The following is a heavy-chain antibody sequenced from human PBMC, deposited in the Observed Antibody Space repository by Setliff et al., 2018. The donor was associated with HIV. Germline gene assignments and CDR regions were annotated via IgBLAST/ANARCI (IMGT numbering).Heavy chain of an antibody. CDR1: GFTFDSYS. Sequence: GGSLRLSCATSGFTFDSYSIIWVHQAPGKGLEWVSYISGLGGGTIYYADSVRGRFTTSRDDAEKSVYLQMNSLRAEDTAVYYCARAGVVEGYYYYYYMDVWGKGTTVTVS. D-gene: IGHD2-15*01. CDR2: ISGLGGGTI. V-gene: IGHV3-48*01. CDR3: ARAGVVEGYYYYYYMDV. J-gene: IGHJ6*03.